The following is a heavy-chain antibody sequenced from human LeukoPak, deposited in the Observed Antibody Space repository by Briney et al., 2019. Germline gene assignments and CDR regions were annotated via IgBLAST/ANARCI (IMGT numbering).Heavy chain of an antibody. J-gene: IGHJ4*02. CDR3: ARVGMVRDPSDY. V-gene: IGHV3-21*01. CDR2: ISSSSSYI. Sequence: GGSLRLSCAASGFTFSSYSMNWVRQAPGKGLEWVSSISSSSSYIYYADSVKGRFTISRDNAKNSLYLQMNSLRAEDTAVYYCARVGMVRDPSDYWGQGTLVTVSS. CDR1: GFTFSSYS. D-gene: IGHD3-10*01.